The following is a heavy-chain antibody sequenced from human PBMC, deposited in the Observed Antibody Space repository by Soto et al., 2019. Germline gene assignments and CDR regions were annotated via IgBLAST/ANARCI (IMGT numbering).Heavy chain of an antibody. CDR3: TTDLPWSYGALGY. Sequence: GGSLRLSCAASGFTVSSNYMTWVRQAPGKGLEWVGRIKSKTDGGTTDYASPVKGRFTISRDDSNNTLYLQINSLKTEDTAMYYCTTDLPWSYGALGYWGQGTLVTVSS. CDR2: IKSKTDGGTT. CDR1: GFTVSSNY. J-gene: IGHJ4*02. V-gene: IGHV3-15*01. D-gene: IGHD1-26*01.